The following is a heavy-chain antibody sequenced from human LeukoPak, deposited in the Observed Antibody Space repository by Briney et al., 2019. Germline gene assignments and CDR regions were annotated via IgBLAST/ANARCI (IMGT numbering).Heavy chain of an antibody. D-gene: IGHD5-18*01. J-gene: IGHJ4*02. V-gene: IGHV1-69*13. Sequence: SVKVSCKASGGTFSSYAISWVRQAPGQGLEWMGGIIPIFGTTNYAQKFQGRVTITADESTSTAYMELSSLRSEDTAVYYCAREGTAMVPFDYWGQGTLVTVSS. CDR3: AREGTAMVPFDY. CDR1: GGTFSSYA. CDR2: IIPIFGTT.